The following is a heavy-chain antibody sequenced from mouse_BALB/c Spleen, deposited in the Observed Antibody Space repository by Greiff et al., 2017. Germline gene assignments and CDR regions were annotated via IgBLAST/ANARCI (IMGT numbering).Heavy chain of an antibody. Sequence: EVQLVESGGGLVQPGGSRKLSCAASGFTFSSFGMHWVRQAPEKGLEWVAYISSGSSTIYYADTVKGRFTISRDNPKNTLVLQMTSLRSEDTAMYYCARRGYGYAMDYWGQGTSGTVSS. CDR3: ARRGYGYAMDY. J-gene: IGHJ4*01. D-gene: IGHD2-2*01. V-gene: IGHV5-17*02. CDR2: ISSGSSTI. CDR1: GFTFSSFG.